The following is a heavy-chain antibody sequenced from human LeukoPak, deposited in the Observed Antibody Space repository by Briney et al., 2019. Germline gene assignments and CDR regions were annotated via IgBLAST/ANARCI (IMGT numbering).Heavy chain of an antibody. CDR3: ARAYYDSSGNFDY. CDR1: GFTFSSYA. V-gene: IGHV3-64*01. CDR2: ISSNGGST. D-gene: IGHD3-22*01. J-gene: IGHJ4*02. Sequence: GGSLRLSCAASGFTFSSYAMSWVRQAPGKGLEYVSAISSNGGSTYYANSVKGRFTISRDNSKNTLYLQMGSLRAEDMAVYYCARAYYDSSGNFDYWGQGTLVTVSS.